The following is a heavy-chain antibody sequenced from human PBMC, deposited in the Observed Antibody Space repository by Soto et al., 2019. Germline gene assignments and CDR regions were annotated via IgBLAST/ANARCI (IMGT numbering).Heavy chain of an antibody. CDR3: ARQGSSGWSPHDYYYGMDV. V-gene: IGHV4-39*01. D-gene: IGHD6-19*01. CDR2: IYYSGST. CDR1: GGSISSSRYY. Sequence: SETLSLTCAVSGGSISSSRYYWGWIRQPPGKGLEWIGSIYYSGSTYYNPSLKSRVTISVDTSKNQFSLKLSSVTAADTAVYYCARQGSSGWSPHDYYYGMDVWGQGTTVTVS. J-gene: IGHJ6*02.